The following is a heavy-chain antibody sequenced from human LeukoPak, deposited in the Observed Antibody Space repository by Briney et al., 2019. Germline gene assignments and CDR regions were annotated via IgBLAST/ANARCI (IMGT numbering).Heavy chain of an antibody. J-gene: IGHJ6*02. V-gene: IGHV3-53*01. D-gene: IGHD5-18*01. CDR2: IYSGGST. Sequence: PGGSLRLSCVASGFTVSSNYMSWVRQAPGKGLEWVSVIYSGGSTYYADSVKGRFTISRDNSKNTLYLQMNSLRAEDTAVYYCAKGEDTAMAHYYYGMDVWGQGTTVTVSS. CDR1: GFTVSSNY. CDR3: AKGEDTAMAHYYYGMDV.